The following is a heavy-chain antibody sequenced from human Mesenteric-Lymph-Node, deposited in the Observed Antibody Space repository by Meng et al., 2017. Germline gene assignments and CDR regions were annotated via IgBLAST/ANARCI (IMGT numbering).Heavy chain of an antibody. CDR2: ISAYNGNT. J-gene: IGHJ4*02. V-gene: IGHV1-18*01. CDR3: ARDFNYFDSGAY. D-gene: IGHD3-22*01. CDR1: GYSFSNVG. Sequence: QGRLVRFGAGVNKPGASVKVSCKASGYSFSNVGISWVRQAPGQGLEWMGWISAYNGNTEYVQKFQGRVTMTTDTSTSTAYMELRSLRSDDTAVYFCARDFNYFDSGAYWGQGTLVTVSS.